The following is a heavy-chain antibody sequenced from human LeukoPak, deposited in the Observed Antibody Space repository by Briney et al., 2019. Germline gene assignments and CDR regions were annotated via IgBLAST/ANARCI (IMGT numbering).Heavy chain of an antibody. CDR2: IYSGGST. CDR1: GFTVSSNY. Sequence: GGSLRLSCAASGFTVSSNYMSWVRQAPGKGLEWVSVIYSGGSTYYADSVKGRFTNSRHNSKNTLYLQMNSLRAEDTAVYYCARGPDYYYYGMDVWGQGTTVTVSS. V-gene: IGHV3-53*04. CDR3: ARGPDYYYYGMDV. J-gene: IGHJ6*02.